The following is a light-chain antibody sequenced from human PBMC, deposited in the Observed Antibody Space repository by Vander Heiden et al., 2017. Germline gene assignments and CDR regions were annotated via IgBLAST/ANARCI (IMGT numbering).Light chain of an antibody. J-gene: IGKJ1*01. Sequence: DIVMTQSPDSLAVSLGERATINCKSSQSVLYSSNNKNYLAWYQQKPGQPPKLLMYWESTRESGVPDRFSGSGSGTDFTLTISSLQAEDVAVYYCQQYYSTLWTFGQGTKVEIK. V-gene: IGKV4-1*01. CDR1: QSVLYSSNNKNY. CDR2: WES. CDR3: QQYYSTLWT.